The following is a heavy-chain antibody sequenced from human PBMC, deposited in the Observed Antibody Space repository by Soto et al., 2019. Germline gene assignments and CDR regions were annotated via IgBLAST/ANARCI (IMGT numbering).Heavy chain of an antibody. CDR2: IKQDGSEK. J-gene: IGHJ6*02. V-gene: IGHV3-7*03. Sequence: GGSLRLSCAASGFTFSSYWMSWVRQAPGKGLERVANIKQDGSEKYYVDSVKGRFTISRDNAKNSLYLQMNSLRAEDTAVYYCARDPGITIFGVVISDGMDVWGQGTTVTVSS. CDR1: GFTFSSYW. D-gene: IGHD3-3*01. CDR3: ARDPGITIFGVVISDGMDV.